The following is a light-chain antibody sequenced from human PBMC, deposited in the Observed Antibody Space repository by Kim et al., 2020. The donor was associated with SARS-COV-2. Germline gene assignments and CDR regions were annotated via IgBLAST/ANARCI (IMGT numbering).Light chain of an antibody. Sequence: GSVAMGQTARITCGGNNIGSKNVHWYRQKPGQAPVLVIYRDRFRPSGIPERLSGSNSGNTATLTISTAQAGDEADYYCQVWDSSTVFGGGTQLTVL. J-gene: IGLJ3*02. CDR2: RDR. V-gene: IGLV3-9*01. CDR1: NIGSKN. CDR3: QVWDSSTV.